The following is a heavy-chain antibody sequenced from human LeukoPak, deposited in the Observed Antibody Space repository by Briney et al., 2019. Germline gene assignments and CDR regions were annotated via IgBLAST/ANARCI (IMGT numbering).Heavy chain of an antibody. CDR3: AKAAAAPGFDF. V-gene: IGHV3-23*01. J-gene: IGHJ4*02. CDR1: GFTSSSYA. CDR2: VSGSGDRM. Sequence: GGSLRLSCAASGFTSSSYALNWVRQAPGKGLEWVATVSGSGDRMYHADSVKGRFTISRDSSKNTIYLQMNSLRAEDTALYYCAKAAAAPGFDFWGQGTLVTVSP. D-gene: IGHD6-13*01.